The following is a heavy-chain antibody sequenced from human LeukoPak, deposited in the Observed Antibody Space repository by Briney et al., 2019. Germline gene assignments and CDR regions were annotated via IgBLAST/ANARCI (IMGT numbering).Heavy chain of an antibody. CDR1: GFTFSSYA. D-gene: IGHD3-3*01. CDR2: IDSSSSYI. J-gene: IGHJ4*02. Sequence: NPGGPLRLSCAASGFTFSSYAMNWVRQAPGKGLEWVSSIDSSSSYIYYADSVKGRFTISRANAKNSLFLQMNSLRAEDTAVYYCARGPHGGFVIIPTEFWGQGTLVTVSS. V-gene: IGHV3-21*01. CDR3: ARGPHGGFVIIPTEF.